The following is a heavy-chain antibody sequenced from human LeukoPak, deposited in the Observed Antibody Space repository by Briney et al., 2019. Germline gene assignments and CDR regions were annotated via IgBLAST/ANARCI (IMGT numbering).Heavy chain of an antibody. CDR1: GYTFTSYD. CDR2: MNPNSGNT. CDR3: ARVMRSRYYYDSSGLNPGY. D-gene: IGHD3-22*01. Sequence: GASVKVSCKASGYTFTSYDINWVRQATGQGVEWMGWMNPNSGNTGYAQKFQGRVTMTRNTSISTAYMELSSLRSEDTAVYYCARVMRSRYYYDSSGLNPGYWGQGTLVTVSS. J-gene: IGHJ4*02. V-gene: IGHV1-8*01.